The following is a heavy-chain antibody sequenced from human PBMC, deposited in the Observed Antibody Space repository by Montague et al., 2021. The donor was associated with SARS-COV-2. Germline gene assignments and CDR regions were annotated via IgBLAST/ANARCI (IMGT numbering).Heavy chain of an antibody. CDR3: VRHHPVGGVRP. J-gene: IGHJ5*02. CDR1: GGSISSYN. CDR2: IYFSGST. Sequence: SETLSLTCTVSGGSISSYNWNWIRPPPRTGLELVWHIYFSGSTNYNPSLKSRVTISVDTSKNQFSLKLSSVTAADTAVYYCVRHHPVGGVRPWGQGTLVTVSS. D-gene: IGHD2-8*02. V-gene: IGHV4-59*08.